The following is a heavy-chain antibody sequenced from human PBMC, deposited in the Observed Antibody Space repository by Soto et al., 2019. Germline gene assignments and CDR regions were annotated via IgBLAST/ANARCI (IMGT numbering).Heavy chain of an antibody. D-gene: IGHD2-8*01. CDR1: GGSISGGVHS. V-gene: IGHV4-30-4*01. CDR2: IFDSGST. Sequence: QVQLQESGPGLVKPSETLSLTCTASGGSISGGVHSWSWIRQPPGKGPEWIGHIFDSGSTYYNPSLKSRLTISVDTSKNQFSLRLSSVTAADTAVYYCAREIMPLTNDWYFDLWGRGTLVTVSS. J-gene: IGHJ2*01. CDR3: AREIMPLTNDWYFDL.